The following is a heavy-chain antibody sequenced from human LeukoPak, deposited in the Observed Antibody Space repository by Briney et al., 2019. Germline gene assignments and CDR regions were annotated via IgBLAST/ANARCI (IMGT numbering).Heavy chain of an antibody. Sequence: GGSLRLXCAASGFTVSSNYMSWVRQAPGKGLEWVSVIYSGGSTYYADSVKGRFTISRDNSKNTLYLQMNSLRAEDTAVYYCARDRGGWIDYWGQGTLVTVSS. CDR3: ARDRGGWIDY. CDR1: GFTVSSNY. D-gene: IGHD6-19*01. CDR2: IYSGGST. V-gene: IGHV3-53*01. J-gene: IGHJ4*02.